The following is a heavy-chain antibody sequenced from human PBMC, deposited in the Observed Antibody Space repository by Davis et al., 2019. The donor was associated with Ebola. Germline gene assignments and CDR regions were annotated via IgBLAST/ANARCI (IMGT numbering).Heavy chain of an antibody. J-gene: IGHJ4*02. Sequence: GESLKISCAASGFTFSSYAMSWVRQAPGKGLQWVAVIWDDGSNKYYADSVKGRFTISRDNSKNTLYLQMNSLRAEDTAVYYCATTPQYSSGQNKPFDYWGQGTLVTVSS. V-gene: IGHV3-33*08. CDR2: IWDDGSNK. D-gene: IGHD6-19*01. CDR3: ATTPQYSSGQNKPFDY. CDR1: GFTFSSYA.